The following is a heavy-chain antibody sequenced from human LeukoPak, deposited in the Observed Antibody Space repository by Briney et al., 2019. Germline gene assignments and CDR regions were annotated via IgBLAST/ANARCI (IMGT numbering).Heavy chain of an antibody. D-gene: IGHD6-13*01. CDR1: GFTLDDYV. V-gene: IGHV3-9*01. CDR3: AKDIGTGGTGWYFDL. Sequence: GGSLRLSCAASGFTLDDYVMHWVRHAPGKGLEWVSGIIWNRVSIGYADSVKGRFTISRDNAKNSLYLQMSSRRAEDTALYYCAKDIGTGGTGWYFDLWGRGTLVTVSS. CDR2: IIWNRVSI. J-gene: IGHJ2*01.